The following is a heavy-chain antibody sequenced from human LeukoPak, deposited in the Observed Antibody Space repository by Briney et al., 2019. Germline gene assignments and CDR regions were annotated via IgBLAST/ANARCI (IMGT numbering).Heavy chain of an antibody. CDR3: ERGWRDGYNEPDFDY. CDR2: INPNSGGT. CDR1: GYTFTSYG. J-gene: IGHJ4*02. Sequence: ASVKVSCKASGYTFTSYGISWVRQAPGQGLEWMGRINPNSGGTNYAQKFQGRVTMTRDTSISTAYMGLSRLRSDDTAVYYCERGWRDGYNEPDFDYWGQGTLVTVSS. D-gene: IGHD5-24*01. V-gene: IGHV1-2*06.